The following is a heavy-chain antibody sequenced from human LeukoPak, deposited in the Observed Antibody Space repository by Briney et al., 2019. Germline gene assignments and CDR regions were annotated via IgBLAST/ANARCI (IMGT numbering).Heavy chain of an antibody. V-gene: IGHV3-7*01. CDR2: IKQDGSEK. J-gene: IGHJ4*02. CDR3: ARRRYSGSSQHFDY. D-gene: IGHD1-26*01. CDR1: GFTVSSYY. Sequence: PGGSLRLSCAASGFTVSSYYMSWVRQAPGKGLEWVVNIKQDGSEKYYVDSVKGRFTISRDNAKNSLYLQMNSLRAEDTAVYYCARRRYSGSSQHFDYWGQGTLVTVSS.